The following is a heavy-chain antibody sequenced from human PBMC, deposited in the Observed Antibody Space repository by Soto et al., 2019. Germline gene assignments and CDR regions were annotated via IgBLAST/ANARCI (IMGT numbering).Heavy chain of an antibody. CDR1: GFTFSSYS. V-gene: IGHV3-48*02. Sequence: GGSLRLSCAASGFTFSSYSMNWVRQAPGKGLEWVSYISSSSSTIYYADSVKGRFTISRDNAKNSLYLQMNSLRDEDTAVYYCARDHPWKSGYYYTQEFDYWGQGTLVTVSS. CDR2: ISSSSSTI. J-gene: IGHJ4*02. D-gene: IGHD3-22*01. CDR3: ARDHPWKSGYYYTQEFDY.